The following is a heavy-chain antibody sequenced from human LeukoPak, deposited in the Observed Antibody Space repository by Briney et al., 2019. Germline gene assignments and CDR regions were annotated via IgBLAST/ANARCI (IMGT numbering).Heavy chain of an antibody. J-gene: IGHJ4*02. Sequence: GGSLRLPCAASGFTFSSYAMSWVRQAPGKGLEWVSAISGSGGGTYYADSVKGRFTISRDNSKNTLYLQMNSLRAEDTAVYYCAKDTRAVGAAYYFDYWGQGTLVTVSS. V-gene: IGHV3-23*01. D-gene: IGHD1-26*01. CDR2: ISGSGGGT. CDR1: GFTFSSYA. CDR3: AKDTRAVGAAYYFDY.